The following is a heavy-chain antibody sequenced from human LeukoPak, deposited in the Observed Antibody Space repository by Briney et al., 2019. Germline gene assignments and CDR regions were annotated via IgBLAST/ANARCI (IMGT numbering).Heavy chain of an antibody. V-gene: IGHV5-51*01. CDR1: GYRFSTYY. CDR3: ATLEDDYGGNSPLDY. Sequence: GESLKISCKGSGYRFSTYYIAWVRQMPGKGLEWMWIIYPGDSDARYSPSFQGQVTISADKSIATAYLHWSSLKASDTAMYYCATLEDDYGGNSPLDYWGQGTLVTVSS. CDR2: IYPGDSDA. J-gene: IGHJ4*02. D-gene: IGHD4-23*01.